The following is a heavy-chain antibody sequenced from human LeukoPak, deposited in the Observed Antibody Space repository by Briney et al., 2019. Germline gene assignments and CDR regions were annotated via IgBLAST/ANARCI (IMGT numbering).Heavy chain of an antibody. Sequence: GGSLRLSCAASGFTFSSTAMSWVRQAPGKGLEWVSYISSSSSYTNYADSVKGRFTISRDNAKNSLYLQMNSLRAEDTAVYYCARGGCSGGSCYYWYLDLWGRGTLVTVSS. CDR1: GFTFSSTA. CDR2: ISSSSSYT. CDR3: ARGGCSGGSCYYWYLDL. D-gene: IGHD2-15*01. V-gene: IGHV3-21*05. J-gene: IGHJ2*01.